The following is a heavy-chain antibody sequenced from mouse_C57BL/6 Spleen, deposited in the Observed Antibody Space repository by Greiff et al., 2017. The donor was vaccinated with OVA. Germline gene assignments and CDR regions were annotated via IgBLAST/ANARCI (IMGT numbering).Heavy chain of an antibody. Sequence: QVQLQQPGAELVKPGASVKLSCKASGYTFTSYWMYWVKPRPGQGLEWIGMIHPHSGSTNYNEKFKSKATLTVDKSSSTAYMQLSSLTSEDSAIYYWTRLKGYDVDYWGQGTTLTVSS. CDR3: TRLKGYDVDY. J-gene: IGHJ2*01. V-gene: IGHV1-64*01. CDR1: GYTFTSYW. CDR2: IHPHSGST. D-gene: IGHD2-2*01.